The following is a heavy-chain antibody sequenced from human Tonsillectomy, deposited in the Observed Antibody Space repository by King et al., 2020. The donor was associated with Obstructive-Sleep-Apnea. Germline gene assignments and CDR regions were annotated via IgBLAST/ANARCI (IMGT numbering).Heavy chain of an antibody. Sequence: QVQLVESGAEVKKPGSSVNVSCKASGGTFSSYAISWVRQAPGQGLEWMGGIIPIFGTANYAQQFQGRVTITADESTSTAYMELSSLRSEDTAVYYCARGQRGGWLQRDYYYGMDVWGQGTTVTVSS. D-gene: IGHD5-24*01. CDR2: IIPIFGTA. J-gene: IGHJ6*02. CDR3: ARGQRGGWLQRDYYYGMDV. CDR1: GGTFSSYA. V-gene: IGHV1-69*01.